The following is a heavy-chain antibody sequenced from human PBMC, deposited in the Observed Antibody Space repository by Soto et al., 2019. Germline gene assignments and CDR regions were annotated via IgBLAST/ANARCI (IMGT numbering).Heavy chain of an antibody. J-gene: IGHJ5*02. V-gene: IGHV4-31*02. D-gene: IGHD4-17*01. Sequence: WTWLRQPPGKGLEWIGYIYYSGNTYYNSSLKGRVSISVDTSKNQFSLDLSSVTAADTAVYYCARATRTTWFDPWGQGTLVTVSS. CDR2: IYYSGNT. CDR3: ARATRTTWFDP.